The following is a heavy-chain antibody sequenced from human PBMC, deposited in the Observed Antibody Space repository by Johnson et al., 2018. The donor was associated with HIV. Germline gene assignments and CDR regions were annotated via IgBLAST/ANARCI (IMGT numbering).Heavy chain of an antibody. CDR2: ILYDGSNK. CDR1: GFTFSSYG. Sequence: QVQLVESGGGLVQPGGSLRLSCAASGFTFSSYGMHWVRQAPGKGLEWVAVILYDGSNKYYADSVRGRITISRDNSKNTVYLQMNRLRAEDTAVYYCARERFSDMLTGYHAFDVWGQGTLVTVSS. CDR3: ARERFSDMLTGYHAFDV. J-gene: IGHJ3*01. D-gene: IGHD3-9*01. V-gene: IGHV3-30*03.